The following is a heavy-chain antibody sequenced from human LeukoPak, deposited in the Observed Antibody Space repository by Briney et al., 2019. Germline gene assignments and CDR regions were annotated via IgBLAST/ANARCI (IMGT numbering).Heavy chain of an antibody. CDR3: ARGASGSYFSWLGP. Sequence: GASVKVSCKASGYTFTGYYIHWVRQAPGQGLECMGWINANSGGTNYAQKFQGRVTMTRDTSISTAYMELSRLRSDDTAVYYCARGASGSYFSWLGPWGQGTLVTVSS. CDR2: INANSGGT. V-gene: IGHV1-2*02. D-gene: IGHD3-10*01. CDR1: GYTFTGYY. J-gene: IGHJ5*02.